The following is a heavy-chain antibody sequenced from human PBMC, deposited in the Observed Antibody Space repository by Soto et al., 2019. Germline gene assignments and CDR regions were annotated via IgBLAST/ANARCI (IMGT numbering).Heavy chain of an antibody. J-gene: IGHJ4*02. CDR3: AREGGAVTPRYFDY. V-gene: IGHV1-3*01. D-gene: IGHD3-3*01. CDR2: INAGNGNT. Sequence: ASVKVSCKASGYTFTSYAIHWVRQAPGQSLEWMGWINAGNGNTKSSEKFQGRVTMTTVTSTSTAYLELRSLRSDDTAVYYCAREGGAVTPRYFDYWGQGTLVTVSS. CDR1: GYTFTSYA.